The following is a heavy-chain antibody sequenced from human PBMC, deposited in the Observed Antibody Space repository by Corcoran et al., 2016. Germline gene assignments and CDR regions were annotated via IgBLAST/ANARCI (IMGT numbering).Heavy chain of an antibody. CDR1: GFTFSSYG. D-gene: IGHD3-22*01. J-gene: IGHJ4*02. CDR2: IWYDGSNK. V-gene: IGHV3-33*01. CDR3: ARDYYYDSSGYYNFYY. Sequence: QVQLVESGGGVVQPGRSLRLSCAASGFTFSSYGMHWVRQAPGKGLEWVAVIWYDGSNKYYADSVKGRFTISRDNSKNTLYLQMNSLRAEDTAVYYCARDYYYDSSGYYNFYYWGQGTLVTVSS.